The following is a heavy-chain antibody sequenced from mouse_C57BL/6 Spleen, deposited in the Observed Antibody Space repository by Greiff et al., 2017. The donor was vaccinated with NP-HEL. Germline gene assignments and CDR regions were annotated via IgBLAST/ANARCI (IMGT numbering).Heavy chain of an antibody. J-gene: IGHJ2*01. V-gene: IGHV1-26*01. CDR2: INPNNGGT. D-gene: IGHD1-1*01. Sequence: EVQLQQSGPELVKPGASVKISCKASGYTFTDYYMNWVKQSHGKSLEWIGDINPNNGGTSYNQKFKGKATLTVDKSSSTAYMELRSLTSEDSAVYYCARYLTTGDYWGQGTTLTVSS. CDR1: GYTFTDYY. CDR3: ARYLTTGDY.